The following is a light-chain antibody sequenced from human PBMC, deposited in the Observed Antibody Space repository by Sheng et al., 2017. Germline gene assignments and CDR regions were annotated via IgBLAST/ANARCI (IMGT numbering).Light chain of an antibody. CDR1: QDVGTY. CDR3: QQASGLPWT. CDR2: AVS. Sequence: DIQMTQSPSSVSASVGDRVTITCRASQDVGTYLAWYQQAPGKAPNLLISAVSTLQSGVPARFSGSGSGTEFTLTINSLHPEDFTTYYCQQASGLPWTFGQGTKVEIK. J-gene: IGKJ1*01. V-gene: IGKV1-12*01.